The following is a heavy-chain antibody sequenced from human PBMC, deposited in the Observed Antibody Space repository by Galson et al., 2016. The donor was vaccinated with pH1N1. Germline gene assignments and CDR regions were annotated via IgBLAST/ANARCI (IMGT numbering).Heavy chain of an antibody. V-gene: IGHV3-30*03. CDR3: AREDWSYGDTYYNGMDV. CDR2: ISYNGHDE. J-gene: IGHJ6*02. D-gene: IGHD1-26*01. CDR1: GFNFDSFA. Sequence: SLRLSCAASGFNFDSFAMHWVRRAPGKGLEWVAFISYNGHDESYADSLKGRFTVSRDNSKNRLYLHMNSLRPEGTGLYYCAREDWSYGDTYYNGMDVWGQGTTVTVSS.